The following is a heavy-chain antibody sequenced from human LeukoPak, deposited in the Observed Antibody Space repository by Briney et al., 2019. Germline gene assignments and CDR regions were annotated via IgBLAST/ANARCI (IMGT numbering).Heavy chain of an antibody. J-gene: IGHJ4*02. D-gene: IGHD3-3*01. V-gene: IGHV1-8*01. CDR1: GYTFTSYD. Sequence: EASVKVSCKASGYTFTSYDINWVRQATGQGLEWMGWMNPNSGNTGYAQKFQGRVTMTRDTSISTAYMELSSLRSEDTAVYYCARGVQGDFWSGYYRHWGQGTLVTVSS. CDR3: ARGVQGDFWSGYYRH. CDR2: MNPNSGNT.